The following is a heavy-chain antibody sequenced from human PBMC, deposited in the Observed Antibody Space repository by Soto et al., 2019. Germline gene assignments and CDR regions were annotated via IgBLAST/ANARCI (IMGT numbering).Heavy chain of an antibody. CDR2: ISGSGGST. V-gene: IGHV3-23*01. CDR3: AKTREQPNRTDAFDI. CDR1: GFTFSSYA. D-gene: IGHD6-13*01. Sequence: GGSLRLSCAASGFTFSSYAMSWVRQATGKGLEWVSAISGSGGSTYYADSVKGRFTISRDNSKNTLYLQMNSLRAEDTAVYYCAKTREQPNRTDAFDIWGQGTMVTVSS. J-gene: IGHJ3*02.